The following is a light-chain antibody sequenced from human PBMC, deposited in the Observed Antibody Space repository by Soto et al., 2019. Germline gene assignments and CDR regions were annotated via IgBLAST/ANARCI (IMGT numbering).Light chain of an antibody. V-gene: IGKV1-5*03. J-gene: IGKJ1*01. CDR2: KAS. CDR1: QSISSW. Sequence: DIQMTQSPSTLSASVGDRVTITCRASQSISSWLAWYQQKAGKAPKLLIYKASSLESGVPSRFSGSGSGTEFTLTISSLHPDDFATYYCQQYNSDLWTFGQGTKVVIK. CDR3: QQYNSDLWT.